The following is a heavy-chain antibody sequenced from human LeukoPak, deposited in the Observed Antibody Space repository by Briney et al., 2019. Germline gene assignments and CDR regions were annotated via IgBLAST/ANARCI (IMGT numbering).Heavy chain of an antibody. D-gene: IGHD1-26*01. CDR2: IYHSGST. CDR1: GGSISSSNW. V-gene: IGHV4-4*02. CDR3: ARTDSGSYLDAFDI. J-gene: IGHJ3*02. Sequence: SETLSLTCAVSGGSISSSNWWSWVRQPPGKWLEWIGEIYHSGSTNYNPSLKSRVTISVDKSKNQFSLKLSSVTAADTAVYYCARTDSGSYLDAFDIWGQGTMVTVSS.